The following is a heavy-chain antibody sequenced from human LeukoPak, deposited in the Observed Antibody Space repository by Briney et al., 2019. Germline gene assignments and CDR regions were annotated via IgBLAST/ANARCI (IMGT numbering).Heavy chain of an antibody. CDR3: ARGLYSGSYQLGFDY. J-gene: IGHJ4*02. CDR2: IYSGGST. Sequence: GGPLRLSCAASGSTFGNYYMSWVRQAPGKGLEWVSVIYSGGSTYYADSVKGRFTISRDNSKNTLYLQMNSLRAEDTAVYYCARGLYSGSYQLGFDYWGQGTLVTVSS. CDR1: GSTFGNYY. V-gene: IGHV3-53*01. D-gene: IGHD1-26*01.